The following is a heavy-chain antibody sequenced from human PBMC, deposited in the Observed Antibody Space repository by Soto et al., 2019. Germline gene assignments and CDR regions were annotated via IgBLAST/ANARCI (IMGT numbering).Heavy chain of an antibody. D-gene: IGHD5-12*01. CDR2: ISYDGSEK. V-gene: IGHV3-30-3*01. CDR3: AKEPLKIVAPDY. CDR1: GFTFSRYP. J-gene: IGHJ4*02. Sequence: GGSLRLSCEASGFTFSRYPLHWVRQAPGKGLEWVAVISYDGSEKYPADSVKGRISISRDNSKNTLFMQMNSLRVEDAAVYYCAKEPLKIVAPDYWGQGTLVTVSS.